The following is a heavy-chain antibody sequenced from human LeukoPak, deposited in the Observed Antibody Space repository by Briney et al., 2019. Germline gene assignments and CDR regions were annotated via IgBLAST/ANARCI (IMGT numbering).Heavy chain of an antibody. D-gene: IGHD3-22*01. V-gene: IGHV3-48*04. CDR3: ARDNYDSSGYYFD. Sequence: GGSLRLSCAASGFTFSNYSMNWVRQAPGKGLEWVSSISSSGSTTHYADSVKGRFTISRDNAKKSLYLQMNSLRAEDTAVYYCARDNYDSSGYYFDWGQGTLVTVSS. J-gene: IGHJ4*02. CDR2: ISSSGSTT. CDR1: GFTFSNYS.